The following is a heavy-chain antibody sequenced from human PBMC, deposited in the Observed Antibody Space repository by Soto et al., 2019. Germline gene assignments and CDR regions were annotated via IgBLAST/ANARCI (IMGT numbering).Heavy chain of an antibody. CDR1: GGSFSGYY. D-gene: IGHD6-13*01. Sequence: QVQLQQWGAGLLKPSETLSLTCAVYGGSFSGYYWSWIRQPPGKGLEWIGEINHSGSTNYNPSLKXRXTXXVDTSKNQFSLKLSSVTAADTAVYYCARGRAAGDYWGQGTLVTVSS. CDR2: INHSGST. CDR3: ARGRAAGDY. J-gene: IGHJ4*02. V-gene: IGHV4-34*01.